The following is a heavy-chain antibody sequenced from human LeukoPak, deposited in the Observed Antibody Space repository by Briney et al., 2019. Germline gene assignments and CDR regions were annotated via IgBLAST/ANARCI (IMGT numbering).Heavy chain of an antibody. CDR1: GGTFSSYA. Sequence: SVKVSCKASGGTFSSYAISWVRQAPGQGLEWMGRIIPIFGTANYAQKFQGRVTITTDEATSTAYMEPSSLRSEDTAVYYCARDLLAVVASDWGQGTLATVSS. J-gene: IGHJ4*02. CDR2: IIPIFGTA. D-gene: IGHD2-15*01. V-gene: IGHV1-69*05. CDR3: ARDLLAVVASD.